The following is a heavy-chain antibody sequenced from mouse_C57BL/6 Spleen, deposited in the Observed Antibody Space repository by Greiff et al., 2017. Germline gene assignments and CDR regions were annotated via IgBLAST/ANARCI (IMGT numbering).Heavy chain of an antibody. CDR2: ISDGGSYT. Sequence: DVKLVESGGGLVKPGGSLKLSCAASGFTFSSYAMSWVRQTPEKRLEWVATISDGGSYTYYPDNVKGRFTISRDNAKNNLYLQMSHLKSEDTAMYYCARDGGTLNFDYWGQGTTLTVSS. V-gene: IGHV5-4*01. J-gene: IGHJ2*01. CDR3: ARDGGTLNFDY. CDR1: GFTFSSYA.